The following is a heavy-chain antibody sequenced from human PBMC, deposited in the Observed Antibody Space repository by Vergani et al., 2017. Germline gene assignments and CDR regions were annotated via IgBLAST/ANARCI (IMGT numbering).Heavy chain of an antibody. J-gene: IGHJ4*02. V-gene: IGHV3-23*01. CDR1: GFSFPGYA. CDR2: VSGSSATP. Sequence: EVQLLESGGGLVQPGGSLRLSCEASGFSFPGYAMSWVRQAPGKGLEWVSSVSGSSATPYYADSVKGRFIISRDNSKNTLHLQMNSLRADDTALYYCAKFPLNITTPDRGDFWGQGSLVTVSS. D-gene: IGHD1-1*01. CDR3: AKFPLNITTPDRGDF.